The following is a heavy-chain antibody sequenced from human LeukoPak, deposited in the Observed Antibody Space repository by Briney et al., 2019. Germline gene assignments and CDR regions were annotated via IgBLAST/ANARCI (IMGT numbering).Heavy chain of an antibody. D-gene: IGHD3-16*01. Sequence: GGSLRLFCAASGFNFNIYIMNWVRQAPGRGLEWVSSISFGSTYISYADSVKGRFTISRDDAKKSLYLQMNGLRAEDTAFYYCASDIFYASVQIWSPVWGQGTLVTVSS. CDR3: ASDIFYASVQIWSPV. CDR1: GFNFNIYI. V-gene: IGHV3-21*01. J-gene: IGHJ4*02. CDR2: ISFGSTYI.